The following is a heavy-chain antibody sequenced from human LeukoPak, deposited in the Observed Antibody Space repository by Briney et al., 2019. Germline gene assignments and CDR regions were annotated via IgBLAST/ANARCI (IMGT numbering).Heavy chain of an antibody. CDR3: ARDRIPFSDYTLDFDY. D-gene: IGHD4-11*01. CDR1: GFTFSRYN. Sequence: GGSLRLSCAASGFTFSRYNMNWVRQAPGKGLEWVSSISGSSRYIYYADSVEGRFTISRDNAKNSLYLQLNSLRAEDTAVYYCARDRIPFSDYTLDFDYWGQGTLVTVSS. J-gene: IGHJ4*02. CDR2: ISGSSRYI. V-gene: IGHV3-21*01.